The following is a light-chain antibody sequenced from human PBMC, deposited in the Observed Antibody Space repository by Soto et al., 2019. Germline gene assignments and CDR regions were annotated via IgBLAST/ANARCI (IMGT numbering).Light chain of an antibody. V-gene: IGKV3-20*01. CDR3: QQYGSSPHIT. J-gene: IGKJ3*01. Sequence: EIVLTQSPGTLSLSPGERATHSCRASQSVSSSYLAWYQQKPGQAPRLLIYGASSRATRIPDRFSGSGSGTDFTLTISRLEPDDFAVYYCQQYGSSPHITFGPGTKVDIK. CDR2: GAS. CDR1: QSVSSSY.